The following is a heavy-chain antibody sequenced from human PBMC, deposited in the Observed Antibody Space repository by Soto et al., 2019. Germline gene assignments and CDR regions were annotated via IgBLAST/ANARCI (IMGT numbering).Heavy chain of an antibody. CDR1: GGSISSGGYS. D-gene: IGHD3-22*01. CDR3: ARANPSYYYDSSGDNWFDP. Sequence: PSETLSLTCAVSGGSISSGGYSWSWIRQPPGKGLEWIGYIYHSGSTYYNPSLKSRVTISVDRSKNQFSLKLSSVTAADTAVYYCARANPSYYYDSSGDNWFDPWGQGXLVTVYS. CDR2: IYHSGST. V-gene: IGHV4-30-2*01. J-gene: IGHJ5*02.